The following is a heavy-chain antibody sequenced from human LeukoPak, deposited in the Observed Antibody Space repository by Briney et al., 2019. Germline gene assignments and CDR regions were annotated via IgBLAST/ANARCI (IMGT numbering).Heavy chain of an antibody. CDR1: GYTLTELS. V-gene: IGHV1-24*01. J-gene: IGHJ5*02. CDR2: FDPEDGET. Sequence: ASVKVSCKVSGYTLTELSMHWVRQAPGKGLEWMGGFDPEDGETIYAQKFQGRVTMTEDTSTDTAYMELSSLRSEDTAVYYCARGFRSGLSANWFDPWDQGTLVTVSS. CDR3: ARGFRSGLSANWFDP. D-gene: IGHD3-3*01.